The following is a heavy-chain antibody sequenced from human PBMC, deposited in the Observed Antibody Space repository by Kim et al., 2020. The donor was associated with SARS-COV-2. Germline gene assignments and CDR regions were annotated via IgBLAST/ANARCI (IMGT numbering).Heavy chain of an antibody. Sequence: SETLSLTCTVSGGSISSGGYYWSWIRQHPGKGLEWIGYIYYSGSTYYNPSLKSRVTISVDTSKNQFSLKLSSVTAADTAVYYCARDFLSVDGELTAYYYYYGMDVWGQGTTVTVSS. V-gene: IGHV4-31*03. CDR3: ARDFLSVDGELTAYYYYYGMDV. J-gene: IGHJ6*02. CDR1: GGSISSGGYY. D-gene: IGHD1-7*01. CDR2: IYYSGST.